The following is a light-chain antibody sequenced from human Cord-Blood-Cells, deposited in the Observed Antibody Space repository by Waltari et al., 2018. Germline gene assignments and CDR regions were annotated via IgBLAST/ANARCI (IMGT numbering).Light chain of an antibody. CDR2: DVS. J-gene: IGLJ2*01. Sequence: QSALTQPASVSRSPGQSITISCTGTSSDVGGYSYVSWYQQHPGKAPKLMIYDVSNRPSGVSNRFSGSKSGNTASLTIPGLQAEDEADYYCSSYTSSSTLVFGGGTKLTVL. V-gene: IGLV2-14*01. CDR1: SSDVGGYSY. CDR3: SSYTSSSTLV.